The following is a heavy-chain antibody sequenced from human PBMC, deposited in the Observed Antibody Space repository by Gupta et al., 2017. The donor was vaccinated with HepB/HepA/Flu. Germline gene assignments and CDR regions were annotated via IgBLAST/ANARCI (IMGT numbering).Heavy chain of an antibody. CDR3: AKDITSSSACYAFDH. CDR2: ISGSGATT. CDR1: GFTFSSYA. Sequence: EVQLLESGGGLVQPGGSLRISCEASGFTFSSYAMTWVRQAPGKGLEGVSGISGSGATTYYADSVKGRYTIFRDNSNTLYLQMNSPRGEDTAVYYCAKDITSSSACYAFDHWGQGTLGTVSS. D-gene: IGHD2-2*01. J-gene: IGHJ4*02. V-gene: IGHV3-23*01.